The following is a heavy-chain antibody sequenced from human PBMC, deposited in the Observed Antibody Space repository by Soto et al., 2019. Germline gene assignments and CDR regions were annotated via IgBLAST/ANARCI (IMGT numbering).Heavy chain of an antibody. CDR2: IYYSGST. CDR1: GGSIISSSYY. J-gene: IGHJ6*02. D-gene: IGHD4-17*01. V-gene: IGHV4-39*01. CDR3: ARILTTVVTMDV. Sequence: PSESLSLTCTVSGGSIISSSYYWGLIRQPPGKGLEWIGSIYYSGSTYYNPSLKSRVTISVDTSKNQFSLKLSSVTAADTAVYYCARILTTVVTMDVWGQGTTVTVSS.